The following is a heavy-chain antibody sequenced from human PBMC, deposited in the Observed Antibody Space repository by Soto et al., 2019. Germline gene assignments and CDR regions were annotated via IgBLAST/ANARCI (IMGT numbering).Heavy chain of an antibody. V-gene: IGHV3-53*01. CDR1: GFTVSSNY. J-gene: IGHJ4*02. CDR2: IYSGGST. Sequence: EVQLVESGGGLIQPGGSLRLSCAASGFTVSSNYMSWVRQAPGKGLEWVSVIYSGGSTYYADSVKGRFTISRDNSKNTLYLQMHGLGAEDTAVYYCARAQDWSGGSCYLSHFGYWGQGTLVTVSS. CDR3: ARAQDWSGGSCYLSHFGY. D-gene: IGHD2-15*01.